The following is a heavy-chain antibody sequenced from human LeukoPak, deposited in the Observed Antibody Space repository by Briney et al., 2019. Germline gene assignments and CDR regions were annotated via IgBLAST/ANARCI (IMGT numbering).Heavy chain of an antibody. CDR1: GGSFSGYY. CDR2: INHSGST. Sequence: SSETLSLTCAVYGGSFSGYYWSWIRQPPGKGLEWIGEINHSGSTNYNPSLKSRVTISVDTSKNQFSLKLSSVTAADTAVYYCARGLRIKLLWFGELYDYWGQGTLVTVSS. J-gene: IGHJ4*02. D-gene: IGHD3-10*01. V-gene: IGHV4-34*01. CDR3: ARGLRIKLLWFGELYDY.